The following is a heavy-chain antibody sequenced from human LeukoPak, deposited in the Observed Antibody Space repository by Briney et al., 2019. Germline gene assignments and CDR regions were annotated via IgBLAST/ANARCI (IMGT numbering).Heavy chain of an antibody. CDR2: INHSGST. D-gene: IGHD2-2*01. CDR3: ARGGCSSTSCYSD. CDR1: GGSISSYY. V-gene: IGHV4-34*01. Sequence: PSETLSLTCTVSGGSISSYYWSWIRQPPGKGLEWIGEINHSGSTNYNPSLKSRVTISVDTSKNQFSLKLSSVTAADTAVYYCARGGCSSTSCYSDWGQGTLVTVSS. J-gene: IGHJ4*02.